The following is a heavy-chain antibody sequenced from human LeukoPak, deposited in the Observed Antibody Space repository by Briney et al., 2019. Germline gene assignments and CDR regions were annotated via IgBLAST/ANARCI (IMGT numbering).Heavy chain of an antibody. V-gene: IGHV4-59*01. D-gene: IGHD1-26*01. J-gene: IGHJ3*02. CDR3: ARGPIGGTTYNNGDAFDT. CDR1: GGSISRYH. CDR2: IFYSGST. Sequence: SETLSLTCTVSGGSISRYHWSWIRQPPGKGLEWVGYIFYSGSTNYNPSLKSRVTLSVDTSKNQFSLTLSSLTAADTAVYYCARGPIGGTTYNNGDAFDTWGQGTMVTVSS.